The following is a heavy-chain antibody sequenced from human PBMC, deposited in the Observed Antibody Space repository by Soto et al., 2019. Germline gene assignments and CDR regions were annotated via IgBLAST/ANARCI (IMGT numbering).Heavy chain of an antibody. Sequence: GGSLSLSCAASGFTFTKYAMTWVRQAPGKGLEWVSSTSKSGGDTYYADSVKGRFTISRDNSKNALYLQMNGLRAEDTALYFCAKDTYSSSWYFWGQGTLVTVA. V-gene: IGHV3-23*01. CDR1: GFTFTKYA. CDR3: AKDTYSSSWYF. J-gene: IGHJ4*02. D-gene: IGHD2-2*01. CDR2: TSKSGGDT.